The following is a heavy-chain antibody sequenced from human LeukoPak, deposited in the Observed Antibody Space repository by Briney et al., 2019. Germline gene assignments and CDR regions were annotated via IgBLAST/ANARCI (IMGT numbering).Heavy chain of an antibody. CDR1: GGSISSGSYY. D-gene: IGHD3-10*01. J-gene: IGHJ4*02. CDR3: AGGVTIVRGTSKHFDY. CDR2: VHISGST. Sequence: SQTLSLTCTVPGGSISSGSYYWTWIRQPAGKGLEWIGRVHISGSTNYNPSLKSRVTISVDTSKNQFSLNLSSVTAADTAVYYCAGGVTIVRGTSKHFDYWGQGTLVTVSS. V-gene: IGHV4-61*02.